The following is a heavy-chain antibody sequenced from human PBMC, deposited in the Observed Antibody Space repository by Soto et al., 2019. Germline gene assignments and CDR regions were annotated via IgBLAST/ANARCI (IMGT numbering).Heavy chain of an antibody. CDR1: GFTFSSYG. Sequence: GGSLRLSCAASGFTFSSYGMHWVRQAPGKGLEWVAVIWYDGSNKYYADSVKGRFTISRDNSKNTLYLQMNSLRAEDTAVYYCARDLFAYCSSTSCSPFDYWGQGTLVTVSS. CDR3: ARDLFAYCSSTSCSPFDY. CDR2: IWYDGSNK. J-gene: IGHJ4*02. V-gene: IGHV3-33*01. D-gene: IGHD2-2*01.